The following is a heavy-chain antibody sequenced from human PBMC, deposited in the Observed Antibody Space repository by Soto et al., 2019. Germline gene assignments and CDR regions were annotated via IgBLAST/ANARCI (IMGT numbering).Heavy chain of an antibody. Sequence: QLVSSGGGVVRPGTSLRLSCSASGFPFGSRAMHWVRQAPGKGLEWVAIISYDGKSTYYSAPVKGRFFISRDHSQNTLYLQMNSLATVDSSLYDCASNLRLGGSFGVNAVSDDAFDVWGRGTMVTVSS. J-gene: IGHJ3*01. D-gene: IGHD3-16*01. CDR1: GFPFGSRA. CDR3: ASNLRLGGSFGVNAVSDDAFDV. V-gene: IGHV3-30*03. CDR2: ISYDGKST.